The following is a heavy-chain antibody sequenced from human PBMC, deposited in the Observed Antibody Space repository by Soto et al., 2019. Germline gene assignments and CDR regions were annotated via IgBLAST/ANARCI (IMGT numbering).Heavy chain of an antibody. Sequence: GGSLRLSCAASGFTFSSYWMHWVRQAPGKGLVWVSRINSDGSSTSYADSVKGRFTISRDNAKNTLYLQMNSLRAEDTAVYYCASSWSNYYIDVWGKGTTVTGSS. CDR3: ASSWSNYYIDV. V-gene: IGHV3-74*01. CDR2: INSDGSST. J-gene: IGHJ6*03. CDR1: GFTFSSYW. D-gene: IGHD6-13*01.